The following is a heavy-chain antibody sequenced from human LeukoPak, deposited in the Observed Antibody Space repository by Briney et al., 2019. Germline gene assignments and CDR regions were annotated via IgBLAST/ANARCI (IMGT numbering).Heavy chain of an antibody. CDR2: ISYDGSNK. CDR1: GFTFSSYA. J-gene: IGHJ5*02. Sequence: GGSLRLSCVASGFTFSSYAMHWVRLAPGKGLEWVAVISYDGSNKYYADSVKGRFTISRDNSKNTLYLQMNSLRAEDTAVYYCARDISPEFDPWGQGTLVTVSS. V-gene: IGHV3-30-3*01. D-gene: IGHD3-16*02. CDR3: ARDISPEFDP.